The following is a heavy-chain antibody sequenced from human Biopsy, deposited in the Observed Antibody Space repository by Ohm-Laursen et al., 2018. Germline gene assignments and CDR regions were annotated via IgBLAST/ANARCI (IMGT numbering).Heavy chain of an antibody. CDR2: INRSGTT. D-gene: IGHD3-16*01. V-gene: IGHV4-34*01. Sequence: TLSLTCTVNGGSWNFHYWSWVRQSPGQGLEWIGEINRSGTTNYNPSLKSRVTISIARSKIQFSVSLSAVTAADTAVYYCARGGGEIPTVLIPAAMDVWGRGTTVTVSS. CDR3: ARGGGEIPTVLIPAAMDV. CDR1: GGSWNFHY. J-gene: IGHJ6*02.